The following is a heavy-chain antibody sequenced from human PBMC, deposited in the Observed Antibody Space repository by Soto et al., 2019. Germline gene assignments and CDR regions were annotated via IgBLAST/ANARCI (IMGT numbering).Heavy chain of an antibody. Sequence: GPLRLSCAASGFTFSSYSMNWVRQASGKGLEWVGRIRSKANSYATAYAASVKGRFTISRDDSKNTAYLQMNSLKTEDTAVYYCTRSGKMDYDYVWGSYRPGPWGQGTLVTVSS. J-gene: IGHJ5*02. V-gene: IGHV3-73*01. D-gene: IGHD3-16*02. CDR3: TRSGKMDYDYVWGSYRPGP. CDR1: GFTFSSYS. CDR2: IRSKANSYAT.